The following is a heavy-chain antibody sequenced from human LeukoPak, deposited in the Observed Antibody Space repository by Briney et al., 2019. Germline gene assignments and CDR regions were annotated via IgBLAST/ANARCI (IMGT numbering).Heavy chain of an antibody. D-gene: IGHD3-22*01. J-gene: IGHJ4*02. V-gene: IGHV1-18*01. CDR1: GYTFTSYG. CDR3: ARAVTYYYDSSGYSDY. CDR2: ISAYNGNT. Sequence: ASVKVSCKASGYTFTSYGIRWVRQAPGQGLEWMEWISAYNGNTNYAQKLQGRVTMTTDTSTSTAYMELRSLRSDDTAVYYCARAVTYYYDSSGYSDYWGQGTLVTVSS.